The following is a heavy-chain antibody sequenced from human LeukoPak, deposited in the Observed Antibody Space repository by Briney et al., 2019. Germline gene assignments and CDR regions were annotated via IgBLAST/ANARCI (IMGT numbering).Heavy chain of an antibody. CDR1: GVSISSSNSY. J-gene: IGHJ4*02. D-gene: IGHD3/OR15-3a*01. Sequence: SETLSFTCTVSGVSISSSNSYLGWIRQPPGKGLEWIGSIYYSGNTYYTASHKSQVSISIDTSKNQFSLRLTSVTAADTAVYYCARQTGSGLFILPGGQGTLVTVSS. V-gene: IGHV4-39*01. CDR2: IYYSGNT. CDR3: ARQTGSGLFILP.